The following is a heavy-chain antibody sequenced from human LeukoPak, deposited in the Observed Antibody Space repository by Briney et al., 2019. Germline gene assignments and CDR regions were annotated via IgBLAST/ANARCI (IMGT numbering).Heavy chain of an antibody. CDR3: ARVQDLVGARKARLGY. CDR1: GYTFTSYD. Sequence: ASVMVSCKASGYTFTSYDINWVRQATGQGLEWMGWMNPNSGNTGYAQKFQGRVTITRNTSISTAYMELSSLRSEDTAVYYCARVQDLVGARKARLGYCGQGSLVTVSS. V-gene: IGHV1-8*03. CDR2: MNPNSGNT. J-gene: IGHJ4*02. D-gene: IGHD1-26*01.